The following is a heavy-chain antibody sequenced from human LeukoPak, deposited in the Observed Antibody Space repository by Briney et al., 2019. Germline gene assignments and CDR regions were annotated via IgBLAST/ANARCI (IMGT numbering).Heavy chain of an antibody. CDR1: GGSITGYY. CDR2: IYSGGST. J-gene: IGHJ6*02. Sequence: SETLSLTCTVSGGSITGYYWTWIRQPAGKGLEWIGCIYSGGSTNYNPPPKSRVTMSVNTTKNQFSLKLTTWTAADPAVIYCGGSTNYNPPLKSRVTMSVDTSKNQFSLKLSSVTAADTAVYYCATGRDADSARGYYDMDVWGQGTTVTVSS. D-gene: IGHD3-10*01. V-gene: IGHV4-4*07. CDR3: GGSTNYNPPLKSRVTMSVDTSKNQFSLKLSSVTAADTAVYYCATGRDADSARGYYDMDV.